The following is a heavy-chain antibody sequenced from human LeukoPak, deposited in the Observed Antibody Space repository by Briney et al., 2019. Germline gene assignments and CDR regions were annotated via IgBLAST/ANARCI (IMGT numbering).Heavy chain of an antibody. J-gene: IGHJ4*02. CDR1: GFTFGKYW. CDR2: IKLDGSEK. D-gene: IGHD3-3*01. V-gene: IGHV3-7*03. Sequence: GGSLRLSCVASGFTFGKYWMSWVRQAPGKGLEWVANIKLDGSEKNYVDSVKGRFTISRNNTKNSLYLQMNSLRVEDTAVFYCARDQYDTWSRRGNFDSWGQGTLVIVSS. CDR3: ARDQYDTWSRRGNFDS.